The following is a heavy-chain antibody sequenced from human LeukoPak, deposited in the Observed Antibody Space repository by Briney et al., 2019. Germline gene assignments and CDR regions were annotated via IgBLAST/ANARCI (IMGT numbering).Heavy chain of an antibody. Sequence: GGSLRLSCAASGFTFSSYSMNWVRQAPGKGLEWVSSISTRSTYIYYADSVKGRFTISRDNAKNSLYLQMNSLRAEDTAVYYCARDRSGDYGDYGDAFDIWGQGTMATVSS. CDR3: ARDRSGDYGDYGDAFDI. CDR1: GFTFSSYS. CDR2: ISTRSTYI. J-gene: IGHJ3*02. D-gene: IGHD4-17*01. V-gene: IGHV3-21*01.